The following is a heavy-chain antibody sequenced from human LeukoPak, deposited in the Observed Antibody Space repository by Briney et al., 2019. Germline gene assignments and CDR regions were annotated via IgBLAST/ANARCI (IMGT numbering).Heavy chain of an antibody. CDR3: ARHSLGWELAAFDI. Sequence: SETLSLTCTVSGGSINSYYWTWIRQPPGKGLEWIGYIYYSGISNYNPSLKSRVTISVDTSKNQFSLKLTSMTAADTAVYYCARHSLGWELAAFDIWGQGTMVTVSS. CDR1: GGSINSYY. D-gene: IGHD1-26*01. CDR2: IYYSGIS. J-gene: IGHJ3*02. V-gene: IGHV4-59*08.